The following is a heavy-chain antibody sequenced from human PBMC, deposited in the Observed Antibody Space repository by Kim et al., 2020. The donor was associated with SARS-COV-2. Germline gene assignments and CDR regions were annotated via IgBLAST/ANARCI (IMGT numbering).Heavy chain of an antibody. D-gene: IGHD3-22*01. V-gene: IGHV4-34*01. CDR1: GGSFSGYY. J-gene: IGHJ6*03. CDR2: INHSGST. CDR3: ARVPRLGYYYYMDV. Sequence: SETLSLTCAVYGGSFSGYYWSWIRQPPGKGLEWIGEINHSGSTNYNPSLKSRVTISVDTSKNQFSLKLSSVTAADTAVYYCARVPRLGYYYYMDVWGKGTTVTVSS.